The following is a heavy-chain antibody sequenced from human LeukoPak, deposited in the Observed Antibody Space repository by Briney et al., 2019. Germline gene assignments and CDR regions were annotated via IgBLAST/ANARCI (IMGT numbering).Heavy chain of an antibody. V-gene: IGHV1-2*06. Sequence: ASVQVSCKASGYTFTGHYLHWMRKAPGQGLEWMGRISPNSGGTNYAQRFQGRVTMTRDTSISTAYMELSRLRSDDTALYYCARATYAFDMWGQGTMVTVSS. CDR2: ISPNSGGT. CDR1: GYTFTGHY. J-gene: IGHJ3*02. CDR3: ARATYAFDM.